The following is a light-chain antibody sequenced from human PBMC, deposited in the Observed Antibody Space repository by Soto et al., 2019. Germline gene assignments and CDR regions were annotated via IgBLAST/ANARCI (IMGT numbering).Light chain of an antibody. CDR3: GTWDSSLSAFYV. CDR2: ENN. V-gene: IGLV1-51*02. Sequence: QSVLTQPPSVSAAPGQKVTISCSGSSSNIGKNYVSWYQQLPGTAPKLLIYENNKRPSGIPDRFSGSKSGTSATLGITGLQTGDEADYYCGTWDSSLSAFYVFGTGTKLPVL. CDR1: SSNIGKNY. J-gene: IGLJ1*01.